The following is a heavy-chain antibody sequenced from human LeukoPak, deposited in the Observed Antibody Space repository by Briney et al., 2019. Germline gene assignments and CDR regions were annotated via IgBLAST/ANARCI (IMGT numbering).Heavy chain of an antibody. J-gene: IGHJ4*02. CDR1: GGSISSYY. Sequence: SATLSLTCTVSGGSISSYYWSWIRQPPGKGLEWIGYIYTSGSTDYNPSLKSRVTISVDTSKNQFSLKLSSVTAADTAVYYCARHRQYYLGVDYWGQGTLVTVSS. CDR2: IYTSGST. V-gene: IGHV4-4*09. CDR3: ARHRQYYLGVDY. D-gene: IGHD3-16*01.